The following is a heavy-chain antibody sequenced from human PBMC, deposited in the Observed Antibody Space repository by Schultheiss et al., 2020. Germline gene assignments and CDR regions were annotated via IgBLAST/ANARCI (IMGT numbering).Heavy chain of an antibody. CDR2: INHSGST. CDR3: ARLSGAYGSDCDY. D-gene: IGHD1-26*01. V-gene: IGHV4-39*01. Sequence: SETLSLTCTVSGGSFSSSSYYWSWIRQPPGKGLEWIGEINHSGSTNYNPSLKSRVTISVDMSKNQFSLKLNSVTAADTAVYYCARLSGAYGSDCDYWGQGTLVTVSS. J-gene: IGHJ4*02. CDR1: GGSFSSSSYY.